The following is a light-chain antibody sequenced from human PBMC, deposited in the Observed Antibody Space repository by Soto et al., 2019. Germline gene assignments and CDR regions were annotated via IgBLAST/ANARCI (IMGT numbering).Light chain of an antibody. J-gene: IGKJ1*01. Sequence: EIVLTQSPGTLSLSPGERATLSCRASQSVSSDSLAWYQQRPGQAPRLLIYAASSRATGIPDRFSGSGSGTDFTLTISRLAPEDFALYFCQQYSDSLGTFGQGTKVDNK. V-gene: IGKV3-20*01. CDR1: QSVSSDS. CDR3: QQYSDSLGT. CDR2: AAS.